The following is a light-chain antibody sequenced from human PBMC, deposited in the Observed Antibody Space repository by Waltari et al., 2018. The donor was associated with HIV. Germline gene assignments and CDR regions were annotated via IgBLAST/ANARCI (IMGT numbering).Light chain of an antibody. CDR1: QDINYS. Sequence: AIRMTQSPSTISASIGDRVSITCRASQDINYSLAWYQQKPGGAPNLLIYGASTLHTGVPSRFSGSGSRTYFTLSINCLQAEDFATYYCQQYKSSAEFTFGPGTKVDFK. CDR2: GAS. CDR3: QQYKSSAEFT. V-gene: IGKV1-8*01. J-gene: IGKJ3*01.